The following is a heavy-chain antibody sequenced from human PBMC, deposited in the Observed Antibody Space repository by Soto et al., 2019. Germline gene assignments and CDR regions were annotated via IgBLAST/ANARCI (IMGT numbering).Heavy chain of an antibody. CDR1: GFSLSTRGVG. J-gene: IGHJ4*02. CDR2: IFWDDDK. CDR3: AHRSRGYAYYFDQ. D-gene: IGHD5-12*01. Sequence: QITLKESGPTLVKPTQTLTLTCSFSGFSLSTRGVGVGWIRQPPGKALEWLALIFWDDDKWYSPSLRSRLTITEDTHTNQVFLTLPNMDPVDTATYYCAHRSRGYAYYFDQWGQGTLVTVSS. V-gene: IGHV2-5*02.